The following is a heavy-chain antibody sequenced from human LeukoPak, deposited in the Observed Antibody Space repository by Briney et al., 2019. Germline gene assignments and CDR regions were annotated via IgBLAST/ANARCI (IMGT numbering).Heavy chain of an antibody. CDR3: TRAPTLFYDILTERYFDL. V-gene: IGHV4-61*02. D-gene: IGHD3-9*01. J-gene: IGHJ2*01. CDR1: GGSISSGSYY. CDR2: IYTSGRT. Sequence: SETLSLTCTVSGGSISSGSYYWSWIQQPAGKGLEWIGRIYTSGRTTYNPSLKSRVTISVDTSKNHFSLKLTSVTAADTAVYYCTRAPTLFYDILTERYFDLWGRGTLVTVSS.